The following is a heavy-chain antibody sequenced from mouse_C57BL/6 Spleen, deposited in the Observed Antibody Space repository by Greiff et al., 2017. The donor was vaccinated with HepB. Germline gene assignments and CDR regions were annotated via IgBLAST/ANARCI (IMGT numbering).Heavy chain of an antibody. J-gene: IGHJ4*01. D-gene: IGHD1-1*01. Sequence: EVKVVESGGGLVKPGGSLKLSCAASGFTFSDYGMHWVRQAPEKGLEWVAYISSGSSTIYYADTVKGRFTISRDNAKNTLFLQMTSLRSEDTAMYYCARTYYGSSHYYAMDYWGQGTSVTVSS. V-gene: IGHV5-17*01. CDR2: ISSGSSTI. CDR1: GFTFSDYG. CDR3: ARTYYGSSHYYAMDY.